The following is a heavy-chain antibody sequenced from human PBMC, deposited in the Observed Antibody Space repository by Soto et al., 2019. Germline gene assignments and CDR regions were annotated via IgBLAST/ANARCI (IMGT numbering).Heavy chain of an antibody. CDR2: IYLGDSDT. J-gene: IGHJ6*02. CDR1: GYRFTNYW. V-gene: IGHV5-51*01. CDR3: ARRPSLVRDYGIDV. D-gene: IGHD3-10*01. Sequence: GESLKLSCKGSGYRFTNYWIDWVRQMPGRGLEWMGIIYLGDSDTRYSPSFQGQVSISADKSIGTAYLQWNSLKASDTATYYCARRPSLVRDYGIDVWGQGTKVTVSS.